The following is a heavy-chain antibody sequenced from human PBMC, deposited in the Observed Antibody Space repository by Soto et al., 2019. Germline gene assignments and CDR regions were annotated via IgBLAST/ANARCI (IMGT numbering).Heavy chain of an antibody. V-gene: IGHV1-18*01. CDR2: ISAYNGNT. J-gene: IGHJ6*02. CDR1: GYTFTSYG. D-gene: IGHD2-21*02. Sequence: QVQLVQSGAEVKKPGASVKVSCKASGYTFTSYGISWVRQAPGQGLEWMGWISAYNGNTNYAQKLQGRVTMTTDTYTSTAYMELRSLRSDDTAVYYCARSYCGGDCYSYYYYYGMDVWGQGTTVTVSS. CDR3: ARSYCGGDCYSYYYYYGMDV.